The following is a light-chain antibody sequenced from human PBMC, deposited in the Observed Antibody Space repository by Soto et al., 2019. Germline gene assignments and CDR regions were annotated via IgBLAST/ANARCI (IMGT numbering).Light chain of an antibody. Sequence: DIVMTQSPDYLSVSLGETATINCKSSQSILFNSSNKNYLAWYQQKAGQSPRLLLYWASAREVGVPDRFSGSGSGTDFTLTITSLQAEDVAVYYCQQYYTTPLTFAGGTKVELK. J-gene: IGKJ4*01. CDR2: WAS. CDR3: QQYYTTPLT. V-gene: IGKV4-1*01. CDR1: QSILFNSSNKNY.